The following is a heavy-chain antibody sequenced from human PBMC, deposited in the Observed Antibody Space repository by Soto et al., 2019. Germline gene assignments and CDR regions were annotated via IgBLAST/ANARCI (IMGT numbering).Heavy chain of an antibody. J-gene: IGHJ5*02. CDR3: TRRYNWNDKYFGP. Sequence: PTETLSLTCTVSGASISVHSYYWTWIRQPPGKGVEWIGSSYYSGTTYFNPSLKSRATISVDTSKNQFSLRLTSVTAADTAIYYCTRRYNWNDKYFGPWGPGALVTV. D-gene: IGHD1-20*01. V-gene: IGHV4-39*01. CDR1: GASISVHSYY. CDR2: SYYSGTT.